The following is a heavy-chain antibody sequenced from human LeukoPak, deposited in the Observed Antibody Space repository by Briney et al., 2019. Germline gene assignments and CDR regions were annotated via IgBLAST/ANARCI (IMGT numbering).Heavy chain of an antibody. J-gene: IGHJ3*01. CDR2: ISYDGSNK. V-gene: IGHV3-30*03. CDR3: ARDLGYSAYATVRGYVVDV. Sequence: GGSLRLSCAASGFXFSSYGMHWVRQAPGKGLEWVAVISYDGSNKYYADSVKGRFTISRDFSQNTVYLQMNSLRAEDTAVYYCARDLGYSAYATVRGYVVDVWGQGTMVTVSS. D-gene: IGHD5-12*01. CDR1: GFXFSSYG.